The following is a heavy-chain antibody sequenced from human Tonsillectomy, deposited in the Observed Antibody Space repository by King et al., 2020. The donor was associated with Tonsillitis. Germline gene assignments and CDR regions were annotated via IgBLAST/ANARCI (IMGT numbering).Heavy chain of an antibody. V-gene: IGHV1-46*01. CDR2: INPSGGST. CDR1: GYTFTSYY. Sequence: QLVQSGAEVKKPGASVKVSCKASGYTFTSYYMHWVRQAPGQGLEWMGIINPSGGSTSYAQKFQGRVTMTRDTSTSTVYMELSSLRSEDTAVYYCARGNCNDDTPKTKQLQNYFDYWGQGTLVTVSS. D-gene: IGHD1-1*01. J-gene: IGHJ4*02. CDR3: ARGNCNDDTPKTKQLQNYFDY.